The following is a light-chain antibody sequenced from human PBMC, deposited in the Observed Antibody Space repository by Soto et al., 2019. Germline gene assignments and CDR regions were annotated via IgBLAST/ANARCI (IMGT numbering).Light chain of an antibody. CDR3: QQYGSSRT. CDR1: QSVSSSY. V-gene: IGKV3-20*01. Sequence: EIVLTQSPGTLSLSPGERATLSCRASQSVSSSYLAWYQQKPGQAPRLLIYGASSMATGIPDRFSGSGSGTDFTLTISRREPEDCEVYYCQQYGSSRTFGQGTKVEIK. J-gene: IGKJ1*01. CDR2: GAS.